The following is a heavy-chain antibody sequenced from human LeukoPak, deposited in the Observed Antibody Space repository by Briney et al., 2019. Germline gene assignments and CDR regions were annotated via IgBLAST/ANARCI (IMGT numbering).Heavy chain of an antibody. CDR3: ARSPTKRVPEDY. Sequence: ASVKVSCKASGYTFTSYGISWVRQAPGHGLEWMGWISAYNGNTNYAQKLQGRVTMTTDTPTSTAYMELRSLRSDDTAVYYCARSPTKRVPEDYWGQGTLVTVSS. D-gene: IGHD2-2*01. CDR1: GYTFTSYG. CDR2: ISAYNGNT. J-gene: IGHJ4*02. V-gene: IGHV1-18*01.